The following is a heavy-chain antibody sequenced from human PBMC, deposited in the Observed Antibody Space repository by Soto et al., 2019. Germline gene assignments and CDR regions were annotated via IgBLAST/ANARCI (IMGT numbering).Heavy chain of an antibody. J-gene: IGHJ4*02. CDR1: GASVSSGDYY. Sequence: QVQLQEAGPGLVKPSETLALNCSVSGASVSSGDYYWSWIRQPPGKGLEWIGYIYFSGATSYAPSLKRGVSISIDTSNDRFFLKIKSVTAADTAFYYCVRVHADASSGYFIDDWGQGLLVSVSS. CDR2: IYFSGAT. V-gene: IGHV4-61*03. D-gene: IGHD6-19*01. CDR3: VRVHADASSGYFIDD.